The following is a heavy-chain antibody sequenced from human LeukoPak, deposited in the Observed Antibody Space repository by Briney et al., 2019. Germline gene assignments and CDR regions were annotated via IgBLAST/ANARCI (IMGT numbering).Heavy chain of an antibody. D-gene: IGHD3-10*01. CDR3: ARDPEVRGVIFDY. CDR1: GGSISSYY. J-gene: IGHJ4*02. CDR2: LYYSGST. Sequence: SETLSLTCTVSGGSISSYYWSWIRQPPGRGLEWIGYLYYSGSTSYNPSLKSRVTISVDTSKNQFSLKLSSVTAADTAVYYCARDPEVRGVIFDYWGQGTLVTVSS. V-gene: IGHV4-59*12.